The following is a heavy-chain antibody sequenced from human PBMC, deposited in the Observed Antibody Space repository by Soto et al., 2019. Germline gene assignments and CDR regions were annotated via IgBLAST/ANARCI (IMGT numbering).Heavy chain of an antibody. CDR3: TNGDYLDY. J-gene: IGHJ4*02. CDR1: GFTFSTYT. V-gene: IGHV3-21*05. CDR2: ISSSGNYI. Sequence: GGSLRLSCEAFGFTFSTYTMNWVRQAPGKGLEWVSYISSSGNYIYYADSLKGRFTISRDNAKSSLYLQMNSLRAEDTAVYYCTNGDYLDYWGQGTRVTVSS.